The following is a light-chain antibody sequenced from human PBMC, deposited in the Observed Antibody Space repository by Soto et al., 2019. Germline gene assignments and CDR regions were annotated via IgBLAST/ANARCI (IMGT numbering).Light chain of an antibody. J-gene: IGKJ5*01. CDR3: QQYGSSHRGT. CDR1: QSVSSSY. CDR2: GAS. V-gene: IGKV3-20*01. Sequence: EIVLTQSPGTLSLSPGERATLSCRASQSVSSSYLAWYQQKPGQAPRLLIYGASSRATGIPDRFSGSGSGTDFTLTISRLEPEDFAVYYCQQYGSSHRGTFGQGTRLEIK.